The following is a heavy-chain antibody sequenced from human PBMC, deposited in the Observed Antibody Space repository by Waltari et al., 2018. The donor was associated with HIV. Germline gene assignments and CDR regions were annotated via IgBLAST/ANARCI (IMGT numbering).Heavy chain of an antibody. CDR3: DRHAVGTDY. D-gene: IGHD5-12*01. CDR2: TDPCDSDS. Sequence: EVQLVQSGAEVKKPGESLQISCKGSGYSITSYWIGGVREMPGKGLAWRGRTDPCDSDSREMPAFQVQVTISADKSNSNAYLHWSSLKASDTAMYYCDRHAVGTDYWGQGTLVTVSS. CDR1: GYSITSYW. V-gene: IGHV5-51*01. J-gene: IGHJ4*02.